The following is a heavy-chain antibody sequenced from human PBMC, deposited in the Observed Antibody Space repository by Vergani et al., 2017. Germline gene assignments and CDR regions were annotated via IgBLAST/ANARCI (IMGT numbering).Heavy chain of an antibody. V-gene: IGHV4-34*01. CDR1: GGSFSGYY. J-gene: IGHJ4*02. Sequence: QVQLQQWGAGLLKPSETLSLTCAVYGGSFSGYYWSWIRQPPGKGLEWIGEINHSGSTNYNPSLKSRVTISVDTSKNKFSLKLSSVTAADTAVYYCARGEGSGYPPGPFDYWGQGTLVTVSS. D-gene: IGHD5-12*01. CDR3: ARGEGSGYPPGPFDY. CDR2: INHSGST.